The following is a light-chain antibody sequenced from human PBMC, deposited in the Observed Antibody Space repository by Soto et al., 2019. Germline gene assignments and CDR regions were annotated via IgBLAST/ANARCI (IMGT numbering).Light chain of an antibody. CDR3: QHYNNPPLT. Sequence: EIVMTQSPGTLSVSPGEGATLSCRASQSVRSDLAWYQHKPGLAPRLLIYGVSTRATGIPVRFSGSGSGTEFTLSISSLQSEDSAIYYCQHYNNPPLTFGGGTKVDIK. J-gene: IGKJ4*01. CDR1: QSVRSD. CDR2: GVS. V-gene: IGKV3-15*01.